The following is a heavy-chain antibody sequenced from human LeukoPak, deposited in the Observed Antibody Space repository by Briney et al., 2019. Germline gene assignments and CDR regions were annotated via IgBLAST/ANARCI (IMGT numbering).Heavy chain of an antibody. CDR2: IKQDGSEK. D-gene: IGHD3-22*01. J-gene: IGHJ4*02. CDR1: GFTFSSYW. CDR3: ARSYDSSGYYSEYLDY. V-gene: IGHV3-7*01. Sequence: GGSLRLSCAASGFTFSSYWMSWVRQAPGKGLEWVANIKQDGSEKHYVDSVKGRFTISRDNAKNSLYLQMNSLRAEDTAVYYCARSYDSSGYYSEYLDYWGQGTLVAVSS.